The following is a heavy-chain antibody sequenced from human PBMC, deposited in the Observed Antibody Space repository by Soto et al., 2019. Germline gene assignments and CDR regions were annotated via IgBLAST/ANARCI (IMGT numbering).Heavy chain of an antibody. Sequence: ASVKVSCKASGYTFTSYYMHWARQAPGQGLEWMGIINPSGGSTSYAQKFQGRVTMTRDTSTSTVYMELSSLRSEDTAVYYCARTLAGAGTDDYYYYFMDGWGKGTTVTVSS. CDR1: GYTFTSYY. D-gene: IGHD6-19*01. CDR3: ARTLAGAGTDDYYYYFMDG. V-gene: IGHV1-46*03. J-gene: IGHJ6*03. CDR2: INPSGGST.